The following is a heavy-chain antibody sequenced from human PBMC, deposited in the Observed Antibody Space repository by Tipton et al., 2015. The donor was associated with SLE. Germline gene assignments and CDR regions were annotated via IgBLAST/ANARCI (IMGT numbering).Heavy chain of an antibody. Sequence: TLSLTCTVSGGSISTYYWTWIRQAPGKGLEWIGRINYSGSTYYNPSLRSRVTISIDTSKNQFSLNLDSVSAADTAVYYCARISGSFDDWFAAWSQRTLVTVSS. V-gene: IGHV4-39*07. CDR1: GGSISTYY. CDR2: INYSGST. CDR3: ARISGSFDDWFAA. J-gene: IGHJ5*02. D-gene: IGHD1-26*01.